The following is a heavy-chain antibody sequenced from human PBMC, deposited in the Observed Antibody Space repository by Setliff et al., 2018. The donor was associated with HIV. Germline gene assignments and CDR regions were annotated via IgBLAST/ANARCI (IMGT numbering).Heavy chain of an antibody. CDR2: IYPGEEFNF. V-gene: IGHV5-51*01. D-gene: IGHD4-4*01. CDR3: ARHVTTVATSWFDP. CDR1: GYSFTGYW. J-gene: IGHJ5*02. Sequence: PGVSLKISCKGSGYSFTGYWIGWVRQMPGKGLEWVGFIYPGEEFNFRYSPSFQGQVTISVDRSISTAYLQWRALKASDSGMYYCARHVTTVATSWFDPWGQGTLVTVSS.